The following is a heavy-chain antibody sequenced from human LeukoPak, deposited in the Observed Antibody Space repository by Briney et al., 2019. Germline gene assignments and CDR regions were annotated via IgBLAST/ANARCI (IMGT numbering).Heavy chain of an antibody. J-gene: IGHJ4*02. Sequence: PPETLSLTHTVSGDSISNYYWTSLRQPPRKRLELNWYFYYNWSHNENPALKSQVAISVDQFKNQLSLKLTSGTAAPTAVYFCARAGRTADYWGQGTLVTVSS. CDR3: ARAGRTADY. CDR1: GDSISNYY. CDR2: FYYNWSH. V-gene: IGHV4-59*01. D-gene: IGHD2-8*02.